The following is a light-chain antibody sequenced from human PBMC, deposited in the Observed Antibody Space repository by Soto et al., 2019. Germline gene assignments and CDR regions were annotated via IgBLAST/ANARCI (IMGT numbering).Light chain of an antibody. Sequence: QSVLTQPASVSGSPGQSITISCSGTSSDIGAYDYVSWYQQHPGRAPKLIIYDVSDRPSGVPYRFSGSKSGSTASLSISGLQAEDEADYYCCSHAGGSSWVFGGGTKVTVL. CDR2: DVS. CDR3: CSHAGGSSWV. CDR1: SSDIGAYDY. V-gene: IGLV2-14*03. J-gene: IGLJ3*02.